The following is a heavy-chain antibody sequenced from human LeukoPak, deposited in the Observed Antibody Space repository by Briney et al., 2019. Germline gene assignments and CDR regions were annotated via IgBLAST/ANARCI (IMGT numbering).Heavy chain of an antibody. D-gene: IGHD5-18*01. CDR2: ISSSSSYI. CDR3: ARGGSGYSYGYYYYYYMDV. CDR1: GFTFSSYS. Sequence: GGSLRLSCAASGFTFSSYSMNWVRQAPGKGLEWVSSISSSSSYIYYADSVKGRFTISRDNAKNSLYLQMNSLRAEDTAVYYCARGGSGYSYGYYYYYYMDVWGKGTTVTVSS. V-gene: IGHV3-21*03. J-gene: IGHJ6*03.